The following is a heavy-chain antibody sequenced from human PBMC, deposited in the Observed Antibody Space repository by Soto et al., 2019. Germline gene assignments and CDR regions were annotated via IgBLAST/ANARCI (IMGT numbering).Heavy chain of an antibody. V-gene: IGHV4-39*01. CDR1: GGSISSSSYY. J-gene: IGHJ5*02. CDR3: ARQSTTYGSGSYDWFDP. Sequence: ETLSLTCTVSGGSISSSSYYWGWIRQPPGKGLEWIGSIYYSGSTYYNPSLKSRVTISVDTSKNQFSLKLSSVTAADTAVYYCARQSTTYGSGSYDWFDPWGQGTLVTVSS. D-gene: IGHD3-10*01. CDR2: IYYSGST.